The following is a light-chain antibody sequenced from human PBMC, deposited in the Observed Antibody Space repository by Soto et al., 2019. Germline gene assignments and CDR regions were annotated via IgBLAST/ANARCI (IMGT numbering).Light chain of an antibody. J-gene: IGKJ4*01. V-gene: IGKV1-5*01. CDR3: QQYHSYPLT. Sequence: DIQMTQSPSTLSASVGDRVIITCRASQSLGIWLAWYQQKPGKAPVLLIYDVSTLESGVPSRFSGSGSGTEFTLTITSLQPDDFAAYYCQQYHSYPLTFGGGTKVDIK. CDR2: DVS. CDR1: QSLGIW.